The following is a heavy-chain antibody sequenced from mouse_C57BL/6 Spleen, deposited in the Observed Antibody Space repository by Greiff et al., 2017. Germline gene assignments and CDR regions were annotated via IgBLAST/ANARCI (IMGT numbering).Heavy chain of an antibody. D-gene: IGHD1-1*01. CDR2: IDPSDSET. CDR3: ARNLYYGSSYGYFDV. CDR1: GYTFNSYW. Sequence: VQLQQPGAELVRPGSSVKLSCKASGYTFNSYWMHWVKQRPIQGLEWIGNIDPSDSETHYNQKFKDKATLTVDKSSSTAYMQLSSLTSEDSAVYYCARNLYYGSSYGYFDVWGTGTTVTVSS. J-gene: IGHJ1*03. V-gene: IGHV1-52*01.